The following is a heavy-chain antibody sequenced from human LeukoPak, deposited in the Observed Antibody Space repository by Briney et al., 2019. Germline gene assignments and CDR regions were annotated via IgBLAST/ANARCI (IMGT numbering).Heavy chain of an antibody. V-gene: IGHV3-33*06. CDR3: AKAIYYDSSGYSDY. D-gene: IGHD3-22*01. CDR1: GFTFSSYG. CDR2: IWYDGSNK. Sequence: GGSLRLSCAASGFTFSSYGMHWVRQAPGKGLEWVAVIWYDGSNKYYADSVKGRFTISRDNSKNTLYLQMNSLRAEDTAVYYCAKAIYYDSSGYSDYWGRGTLVTVSS. J-gene: IGHJ4*02.